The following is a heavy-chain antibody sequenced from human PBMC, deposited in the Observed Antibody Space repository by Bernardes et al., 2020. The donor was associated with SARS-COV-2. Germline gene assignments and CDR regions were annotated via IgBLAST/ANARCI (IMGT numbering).Heavy chain of an antibody. CDR2: IYYSGST. D-gene: IGHD3-22*01. Sequence: ETLSLTCTVSGGSISSYYWSWIRQPPGKGLEWIGYIYYSGSTNYNPSLKSRVTISVDTSKNQFSLKLSSVTAADTAVYYCARVSAYYYDSSGYYFDYWGQGTLVTVSS. CDR3: ARVSAYYYDSSGYYFDY. J-gene: IGHJ4*02. CDR1: GGSISSYY. V-gene: IGHV4-59*01.